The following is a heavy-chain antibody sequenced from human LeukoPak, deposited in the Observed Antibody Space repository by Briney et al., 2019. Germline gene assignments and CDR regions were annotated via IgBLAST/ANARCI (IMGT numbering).Heavy chain of an antibody. D-gene: IGHD2-8*01. CDR1: GFTFSDYY. J-gene: IGHJ4*02. V-gene: IGHV3-11*01. Sequence: PGGSLRLSCAASGFTFSDYYMSWIRQAPGKGLEWVSYISSSGSTIYYADSVKGRFTISRDNAKNSLYLQMNSLRAEDTAVYYCAALGGYCTNGVCHWGGALFYWGQGTLVTVSS. CDR3: AALGGYCTNGVCHWGGALFY. CDR2: ISSSGSTI.